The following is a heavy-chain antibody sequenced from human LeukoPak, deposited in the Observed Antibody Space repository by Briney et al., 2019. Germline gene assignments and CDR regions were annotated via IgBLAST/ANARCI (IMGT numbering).Heavy chain of an antibody. D-gene: IGHD2-2*01. V-gene: IGHV3-23*01. CDR2: ISGSGGST. CDR3: AKGFYCSSTSCYGAYYYGMDV. CDR1: GFTFSSYA. J-gene: IGHJ6*02. Sequence: GGSLRLSCAASGFTFSSYAMSWVRQAPGKGLEWVSAISGSGGSTYYADSVKGRFTISRDNSKDTLYLQMNSLRAEDTAVYYCAKGFYCSSTSCYGAYYYGMDVWGQGTTVTVSS.